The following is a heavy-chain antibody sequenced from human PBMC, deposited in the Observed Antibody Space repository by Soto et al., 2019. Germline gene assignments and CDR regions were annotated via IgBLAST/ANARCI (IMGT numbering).Heavy chain of an antibody. Sequence: QVQLVQSGAEVKKPGASVKISCKASGYTFTSYGISWVRQAPGQGLEWMGWISAYNGNTNYAQKLQGRVTMTTDTSTSTDYMELRSLRSDDTAVYYCARVTSSGWYDPYYYGMDVWGQGTTVTVSS. J-gene: IGHJ6*02. CDR2: ISAYNGNT. V-gene: IGHV1-18*01. CDR1: GYTFTSYG. D-gene: IGHD6-19*01. CDR3: ARVTSSGWYDPYYYGMDV.